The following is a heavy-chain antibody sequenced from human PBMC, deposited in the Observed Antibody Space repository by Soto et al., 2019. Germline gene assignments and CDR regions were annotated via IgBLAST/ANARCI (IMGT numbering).Heavy chain of an antibody. J-gene: IGHJ6*02. CDR2: MNPNSGNT. CDR3: ARDMGIVGATYYYYGMDV. Sequence: ASVKVSCKASGYTFTSYDINWVRQATGQGLEWMGWMNPNSGNTGYAQKFQGRVTMTRNTSISTAYMELSRLISDDTAVYYCARDMGIVGATYYYYGMDVWGQGTTVTVSS. CDR1: GYTFTSYD. V-gene: IGHV1-8*01. D-gene: IGHD1-26*01.